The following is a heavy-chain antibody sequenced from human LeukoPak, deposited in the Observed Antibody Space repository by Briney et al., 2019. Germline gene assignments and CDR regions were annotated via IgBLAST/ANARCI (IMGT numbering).Heavy chain of an antibody. D-gene: IGHD3-22*01. CDR3: ARRGTYYYDFDY. J-gene: IGHJ4*02. Sequence: GSLRLSCAASGFTVSSNYMSWVRQAPGKGLEWVSVIYSGGSTYYADSVKGRFIISRDNSKNTLYLQMNSLRAEDTAVYYCARRGTYYYDFDYWGQGTLVTVSS. CDR2: IYSGGST. CDR1: GFTVSSNY. V-gene: IGHV3-53*01.